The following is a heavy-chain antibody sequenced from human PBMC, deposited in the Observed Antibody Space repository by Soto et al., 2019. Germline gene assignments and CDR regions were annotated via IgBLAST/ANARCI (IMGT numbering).Heavy chain of an antibody. V-gene: IGHV4-31*03. CDR3: ARGGLGNWGPEKWLDL. D-gene: IGHD7-27*01. Sequence: SETLSLTCSVSGASISRGAYYWSWIRQHPGKGLESIGNIYYSGSAYYNPSLKSRPAISVDTSHNQFSLRLSSVTAADTAVYYCARGGLGNWGPEKWLDLWGQGTLVTVSP. CDR1: GASISRGAYY. J-gene: IGHJ5*02. CDR2: IYYSGSA.